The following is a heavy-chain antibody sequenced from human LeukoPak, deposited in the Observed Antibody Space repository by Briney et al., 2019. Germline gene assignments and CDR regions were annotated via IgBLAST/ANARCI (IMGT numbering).Heavy chain of an antibody. CDR3: ARGDCSSTSCPPDY. J-gene: IGHJ4*02. V-gene: IGHV3-13*01. CDR2: IGTAGDT. D-gene: IGHD2-2*01. CDR1: GFTFSSYD. Sequence: PGGSLRLSCAASGFTFSSYDMHWVRQATGKGLGWVSAIGTAGDTYYPGSVKGRFTISRENAKNSLYLQMNSLRAGDTAVYYCARGDCSSTSCPPDYWGQGTLVTVSS.